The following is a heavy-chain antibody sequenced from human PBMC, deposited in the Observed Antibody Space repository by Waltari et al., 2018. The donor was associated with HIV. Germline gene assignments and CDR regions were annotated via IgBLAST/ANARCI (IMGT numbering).Heavy chain of an antibody. J-gene: IGHJ4*02. V-gene: IGHV3-30*02. CDR2: IRYDGSNK. Sequence: QVQLVESGGGVVQPGGSLRLSCAASGFTFSSYGMHWVRQAPGNGLEWVAFIRYDGSNKYYADSVKGRFTISRDNSKNTLYLQMNSLRAEDTAVYYCAKDRSYYSYFDYWGQGTLVTVSS. CDR3: AKDRSYYSYFDY. CDR1: GFTFSSYG. D-gene: IGHD1-26*01.